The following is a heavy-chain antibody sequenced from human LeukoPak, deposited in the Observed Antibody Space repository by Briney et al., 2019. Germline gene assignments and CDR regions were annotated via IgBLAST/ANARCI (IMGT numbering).Heavy chain of an antibody. D-gene: IGHD3-16*02. CDR3: ARFGRYYDYVGVSYRPDAFDI. V-gene: IGHV4-31*03. CDR2: IYYSGST. Sequence: SETLSLTCTVSGGSISSGGYYWSWIRQHPGKGMEWFGYIYYSGSTYYNPSHKSRVTISVDTSKNQISLKLSSVTAADTAVYYCARFGRYYDYVGVSYRPDAFDIWGQGTMVTVSS. J-gene: IGHJ3*02. CDR1: GGSISSGGYY.